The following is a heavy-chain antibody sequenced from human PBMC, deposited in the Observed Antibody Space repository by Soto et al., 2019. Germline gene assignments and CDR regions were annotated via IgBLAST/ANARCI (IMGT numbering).Heavy chain of an antibody. Sequence: ASVKVSCKASGYTFTSYDMHWVRQAPGQGLEWMGIINPSGGSTSYAQKFQGRVTMTRDASTSTVYMELSSLRSEDTAVYYCARGAPGNTGPGGFDYWGQGTLVTVSS. CDR1: GYTFTSYD. CDR3: ARGAPGNTGPGGFDY. V-gene: IGHV1-46*01. CDR2: INPSGGST. J-gene: IGHJ4*02. D-gene: IGHD1-26*01.